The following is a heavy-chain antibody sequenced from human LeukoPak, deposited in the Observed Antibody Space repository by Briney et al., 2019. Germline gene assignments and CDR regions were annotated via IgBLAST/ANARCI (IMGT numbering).Heavy chain of an antibody. CDR2: ILDDGSNK. Sequence: GGSLRLSCAASGFTFSSYAMHWVRQAPGKGLEWVAAILDDGSNKKYADSVKGRFTISRDNSKNTLYLQMNSLRAEDTAVYYCAREVSRDGYMEGFDYWGQGTLVTVSS. J-gene: IGHJ4*02. CDR3: AREVSRDGYMEGFDY. V-gene: IGHV3-30*04. CDR1: GFTFSSYA. D-gene: IGHD5-24*01.